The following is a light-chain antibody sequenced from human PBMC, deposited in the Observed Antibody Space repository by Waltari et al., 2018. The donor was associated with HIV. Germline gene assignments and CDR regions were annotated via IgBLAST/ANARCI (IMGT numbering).Light chain of an antibody. CDR3: ATWDSSLGAVV. V-gene: IGLV1-51*01. CDR1: TSNTGNNY. CDR2: DNN. Sequence: SVLTQPPSVSAAPGQTVTISCSGRTSNTGNNYVSWYQHLPRTAPKLLIYDNNKRPSGIPDRFSGAKSGTSATLGITGLQTGDEADYYCATWDSSLGAVVFGTGTKVTVL. J-gene: IGLJ1*01.